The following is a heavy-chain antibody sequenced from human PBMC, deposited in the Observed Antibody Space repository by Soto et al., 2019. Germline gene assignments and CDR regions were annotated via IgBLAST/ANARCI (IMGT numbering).Heavy chain of an antibody. V-gene: IGHV1-3*01. Sequence: QVQVVQSGAEVKKPGASVKVSCKASGYSFTTYAMHWVHQAPGQGLEWMGWINGGNDNTKYSQKFQGRVTITRDTSAYTVYMEFNSFISEDTSVYYCASQHLVPRIFFYWGQGTLVTVSS. J-gene: IGHJ4*02. D-gene: IGHD6-13*01. CDR3: ASQHLVPRIFFY. CDR1: GYSFTTYA. CDR2: INGGNDNT.